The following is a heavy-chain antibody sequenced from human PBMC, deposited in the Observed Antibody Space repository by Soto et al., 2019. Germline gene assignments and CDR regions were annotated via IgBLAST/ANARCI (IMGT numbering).Heavy chain of an antibody. J-gene: IGHJ5*02. Sequence: QVQLVQSGAEVKKPGASVKVSCKASGYTFTSYGISWVRQAPGQGLEWMGWISAYNGNTNYAQKLQGRVTMTTDTSTRAANMERRSLRSDDTDVYYCARDEGYKWNYGGSWFDPWGQGTLVTVSS. CDR3: ARDEGYKWNYGGSWFDP. CDR1: GYTFTSYG. V-gene: IGHV1-18*01. D-gene: IGHD1-7*01. CDR2: ISAYNGNT.